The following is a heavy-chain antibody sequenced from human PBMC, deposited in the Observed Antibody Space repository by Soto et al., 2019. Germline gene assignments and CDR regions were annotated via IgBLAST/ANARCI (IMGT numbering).Heavy chain of an antibody. CDR1: GYSFTSYW. D-gene: IGHD2-21*02. J-gene: IGHJ3*02. CDR2: IYPGDSDT. V-gene: IGHV5-51*01. CDR3: ARPRDSQDDCSAFDI. Sequence: GESLKISCKGSGYSFTSYWIGWVRQMPGKGLEWMGIIYPGDSDTRYSPSFQGQVTISADKSISTAYLQWSSLKASDTAMYYCARPRDSQDDCSAFDIWGQGTMVTVSS.